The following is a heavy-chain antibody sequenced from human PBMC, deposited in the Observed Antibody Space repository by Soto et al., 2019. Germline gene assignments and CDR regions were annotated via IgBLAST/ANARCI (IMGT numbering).Heavy chain of an antibody. J-gene: IGHJ6*02. CDR1: GFTFSSYS. CDR2: ISSSSSYI. Sequence: LRLSCAASGFTFSSYSMNWVRQAPGKGLEWVSSISSSSSYIYYADSVKSRFTIPRDNAKNSLYLQMNSLRAEDTAVYYCARCLAYYYGMDVWGQGTTVTVSS. V-gene: IGHV3-21*01. CDR3: ARCLAYYYGMDV.